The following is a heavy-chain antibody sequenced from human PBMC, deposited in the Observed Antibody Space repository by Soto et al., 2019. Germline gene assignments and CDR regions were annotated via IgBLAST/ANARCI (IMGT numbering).Heavy chain of an antibody. D-gene: IGHD6-19*01. CDR2: IIPILGIA. CDR3: ARALGEESGWYDFDY. J-gene: IGHJ4*02. V-gene: IGHV1-69*02. Sequence: QVQLVQSGAEVKKPGSSVKVSCKASGGTFSSYTISWVRQAPGQGLEWMGRIIPILGIANYAQKFQGRVTITADKSTSTADMELSSLRSEDTAVDYCARALGEESGWYDFDYWGQGTLVTVSS. CDR1: GGTFSSYT.